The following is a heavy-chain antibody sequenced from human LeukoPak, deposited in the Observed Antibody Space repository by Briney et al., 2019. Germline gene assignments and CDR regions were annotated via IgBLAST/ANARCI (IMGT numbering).Heavy chain of an antibody. CDR3: AKTQDIVLMVYGGSPLFFDY. CDR2: ISGSGGST. J-gene: IGHJ4*02. Sequence: PGGSLRLSCAASGFTFSTYGMVWVRQAPGKGLEWVSAISGSGGSTYYADSVKGRFTISRDNSKNTLYLQMNSLRAEDTAVYYCAKTQDIVLMVYGGSPLFFDYWGQGTLVTVSS. CDR1: GFTFSTYG. V-gene: IGHV3-23*01. D-gene: IGHD2-8*01.